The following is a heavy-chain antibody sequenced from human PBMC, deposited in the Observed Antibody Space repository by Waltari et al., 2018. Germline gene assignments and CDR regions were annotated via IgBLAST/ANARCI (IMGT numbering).Heavy chain of an antibody. D-gene: IGHD3-10*01. CDR1: GYRFTDYY. CDR3: VTALGDRSSASRPFDV. Sequence: EVQLLQSGTELKKPGRTVKISSQVSGYRFTDYYIHWVQQAPGKGPQWMGLVDPEDGETIYAERFQGRVTITADTSTETAFMELSSLTSDDTAVYYCVTALGDRSSASRPFDVWGLGTLITVSS. V-gene: IGHV1-69-2*01. CDR2: VDPEDGET. J-gene: IGHJ3*01.